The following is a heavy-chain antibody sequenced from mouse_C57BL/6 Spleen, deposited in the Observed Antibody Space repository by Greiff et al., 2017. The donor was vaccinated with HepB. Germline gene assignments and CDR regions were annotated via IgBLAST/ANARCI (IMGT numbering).Heavy chain of an antibody. D-gene: IGHD1-1*01. V-gene: IGHV2-3*01. CDR2: IWGDGST. J-gene: IGHJ2*01. CDR1: GFTFTSYG. CDR3: AKLNSDGTYFDY. Sequence: QVQLQQSGPGLVAPSPSLSITCTVSGFTFTSYGVSWVRQPPGQGLEWLGEIWGDGSTNDHSALISRLSISKDNSKGQVFLKLNSLQTDDTATYYCAKLNSDGTYFDYWGQGTTLTVSS.